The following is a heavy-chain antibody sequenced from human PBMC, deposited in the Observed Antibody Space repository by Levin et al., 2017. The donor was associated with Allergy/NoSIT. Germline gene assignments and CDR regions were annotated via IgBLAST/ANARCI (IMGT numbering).Heavy chain of an antibody. V-gene: IGHV3-49*04. J-gene: IGHJ4*02. Sequence: PGGSLRLSCTGSGFTFGDYAMSWVRQAPGKGLEWVGFIRNKAHGGTTEYAASVKARPTISRDDSKSIAYLQMNRRKTGDTAVYFCARGGPPNYDYNWGSYRDGYFDYWGQGTLVTVSS. CDR3: ARGGPPNYDYNWGSYRDGYFDY. CDR1: GFTFGDYA. CDR2: IRNKAHGGTT. D-gene: IGHD3-16*02.